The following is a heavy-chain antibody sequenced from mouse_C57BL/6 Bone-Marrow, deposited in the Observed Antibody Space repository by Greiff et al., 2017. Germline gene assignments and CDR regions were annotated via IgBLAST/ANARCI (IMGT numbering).Heavy chain of an antibody. J-gene: IGHJ3*01. D-gene: IGHD2-3*01. CDR1: GFSLTSYG. V-gene: IGHV2-2*01. CDR3: ASRSMIATPFAY. Sequence: QVQLQQSGPGLVQPSQSLSITCTVSGFSLTSYGVHWVRQSPGKGLEWLGVIWSGGSTDYNAAFISRLSISKDNSKSQVFFKMNSLQADDTAIYYCASRSMIATPFAYWGQGTLVTVSA. CDR2: IWSGGST.